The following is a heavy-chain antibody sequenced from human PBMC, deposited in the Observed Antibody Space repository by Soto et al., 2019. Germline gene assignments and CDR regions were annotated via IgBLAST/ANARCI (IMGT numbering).Heavy chain of an antibody. Sequence: SPTLSLTCTVSGGSISSYYWSCIRQPPGNGLEWIGFSYYTGGTEYNPSLKSRVAISVDTSKNQFSLNLSSVTAADTAVYYCARGEASYYDSSGPNWLDPWGQGTLVTVS. CDR3: ARGEASYYDSSGPNWLDP. J-gene: IGHJ5*02. CDR1: GGSISSYY. V-gene: IGHV4-59*13. D-gene: IGHD3-22*01. CDR2: SYYTGGT.